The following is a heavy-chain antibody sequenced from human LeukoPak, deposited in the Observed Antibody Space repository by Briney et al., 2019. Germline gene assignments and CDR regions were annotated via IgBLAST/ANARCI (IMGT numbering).Heavy chain of an antibody. CDR1: GYTFTGYY. CDR3: ARVPLPSSRVDIVVVPAAIFFGGMDV. Sequence: VASVKVSCKASGYTFTGYYMHWVRQAPGQGLEWMGWINPNSGGTNYAQKFQGRVTMTRDTSISTAYMELSRLRSDDTAVYYCARVPLPSSRVDIVVVPAAIFFGGMDVWGQGTTVTVSS. J-gene: IGHJ6*02. V-gene: IGHV1-2*02. CDR2: INPNSGGT. D-gene: IGHD2-2*01.